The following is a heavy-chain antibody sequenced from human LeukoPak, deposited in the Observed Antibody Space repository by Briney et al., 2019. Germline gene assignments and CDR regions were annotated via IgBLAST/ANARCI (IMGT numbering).Heavy chain of an antibody. V-gene: IGHV1-2*02. J-gene: IGHJ4*02. CDR2: INPNSGGT. Sequence: GASVKVSCKVSGYTLTELSMHWVRQAPGQGLEWMGWINPNSGGTNYAQKFQGRVTMTRDTSISTAYMELSRLRSDDTAVYYCAREGYYDFWSGYSEYWGQGTLVTVSS. CDR1: GYTLTELS. D-gene: IGHD3-3*01. CDR3: AREGYYDFWSGYSEY.